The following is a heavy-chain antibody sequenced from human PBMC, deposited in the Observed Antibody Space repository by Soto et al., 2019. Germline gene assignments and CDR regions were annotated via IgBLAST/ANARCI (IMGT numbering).Heavy chain of an antibody. D-gene: IGHD3-3*01. V-gene: IGHV1-18*04. CDR3: ARELPYYDFWSGYYYYYYGMDV. CDR2: ISAYNGNT. Sequence: QVQLVQSGAEVKKPGASVKVSCKASGYTFTSYGIIWVRQAPGQGLEWMGWISAYNGNTNYAQKLQGRVTMTTDTSTSTAYRELRSLRSDDTAVYYCARELPYYDFWSGYYYYYYGMDVWGQGTTVTVSS. J-gene: IGHJ6*02. CDR1: GYTFTSYG.